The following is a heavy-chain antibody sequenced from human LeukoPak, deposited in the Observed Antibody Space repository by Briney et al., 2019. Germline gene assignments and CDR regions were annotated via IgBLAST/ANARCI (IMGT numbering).Heavy chain of an antibody. V-gene: IGHV3-7*03. D-gene: IGHD4-17*01. Sequence: GGSLRLSCTASGFTFRSHWMTWVRQSPGKGLEWVANIKEDGSVKYYVDSVKGRFTISRDNSKNTLYLQMNSLSADDTAMYYCANEIRPNDYWGQGTLATVSS. J-gene: IGHJ4*02. CDR1: GFTFRSHW. CDR2: IKEDGSVK. CDR3: ANEIRPNDY.